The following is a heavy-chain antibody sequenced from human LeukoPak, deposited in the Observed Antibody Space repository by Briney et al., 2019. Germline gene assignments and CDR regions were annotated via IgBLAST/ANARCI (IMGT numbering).Heavy chain of an antibody. CDR1: GFTVSSNH. CDR3: ARRTNYYYASGSTFSFDY. CDR2: IYSGGST. V-gene: IGHV3-53*01. Sequence: TGGSLRLSCAASGFTVSSNHMSWVRQAPGKGLEWVSVIYSGGSTYYADSVKGRFTISRDNSKNTLYLQMNSLRAEDTAVYYCARRTNYYYASGSTFSFDYWGQGTLVTVSS. J-gene: IGHJ4*02. D-gene: IGHD3-10*01.